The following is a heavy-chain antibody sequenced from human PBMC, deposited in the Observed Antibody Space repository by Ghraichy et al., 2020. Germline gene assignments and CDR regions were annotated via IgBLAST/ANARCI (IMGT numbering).Heavy chain of an antibody. CDR1: GGSMSSDY. Sequence: SETLSLNCSVSGGSMSSDYWSWIRQPPGKGLEWIGFISYSGNTKYNPSLKSRVTISVDTSKKQLSLKLNSVTAADTGVYYCARHNSRNYLVDYWGQGALVTVSS. CDR3: ARHNSRNYLVDY. CDR2: ISYSGNT. D-gene: IGHD2/OR15-2a*01. J-gene: IGHJ4*02. V-gene: IGHV4-59*08.